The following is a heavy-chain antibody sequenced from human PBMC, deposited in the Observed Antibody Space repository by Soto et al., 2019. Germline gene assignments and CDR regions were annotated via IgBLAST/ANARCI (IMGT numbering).Heavy chain of an antibody. D-gene: IGHD6-25*01. CDR3: AKALLRPGRAYGMDV. J-gene: IGHJ6*02. V-gene: IGHV3-30*18. CDR1: GFTFSSYG. Sequence: QVQLVESGGGVVQPGRSLRLSCAASGFTFSSYGMHWVRQAPGKGLEWVAVISYDGSNKYYADSVKGRFTISRANSKNPLSLQMNSRRAEDTAVYYCAKALLRPGRAYGMDVWGQGTTVTVSS. CDR2: ISYDGSNK.